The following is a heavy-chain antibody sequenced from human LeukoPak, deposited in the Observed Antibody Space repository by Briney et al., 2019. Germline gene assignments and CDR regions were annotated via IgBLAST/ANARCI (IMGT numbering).Heavy chain of an antibody. CDR2: INQDGSQK. D-gene: IGHD5-18*01. Sequence: GGSLRLSCAASGFTFSSYWMTWVRQAPGKGLEWVANINQDGSQKYYVDSVKGRFTVSRDNATNSLYLQMNSLRAEDTAVYYCASYSHTYGYLDYWGQGTLVTVSS. V-gene: IGHV3-7*01. CDR3: ASYSHTYGYLDY. J-gene: IGHJ4*02. CDR1: GFTFSSYW.